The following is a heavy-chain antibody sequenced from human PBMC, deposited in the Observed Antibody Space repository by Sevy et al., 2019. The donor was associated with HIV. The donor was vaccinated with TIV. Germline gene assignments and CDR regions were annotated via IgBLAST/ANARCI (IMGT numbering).Heavy chain of an antibody. Sequence: GGSLRLSCAASGFIFSRYEMNWVRQAPGKGLEWVSSISSGSSYIYYADSVKGRFTISRDNAKKSLYLQMNSLRAEDTAVYYCARDRDGSGSSGGYGMDVWGPGTTVTVSS. V-gene: IGHV3-21*01. CDR1: GFIFSRYE. J-gene: IGHJ6*02. CDR2: ISSGSSYI. D-gene: IGHD3-10*01. CDR3: ARDRDGSGSSGGYGMDV.